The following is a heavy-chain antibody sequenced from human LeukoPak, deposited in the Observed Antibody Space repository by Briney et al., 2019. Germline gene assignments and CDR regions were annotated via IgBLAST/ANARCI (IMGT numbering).Heavy chain of an antibody. Sequence: PGGSLRLSCAASGFTFSSYAMHWVRQAPGKGLEWVAVISYDGSNKYYADSVKGRFTISRDNSKNTLYLQMNSLRAEDTAVYYCARDLANCDGDCSDWYFDLWGRGTLDTVSS. CDR2: ISYDGSNK. D-gene: IGHD2-21*02. V-gene: IGHV3-30-3*01. CDR1: GFTFSSYA. CDR3: ARDLANCDGDCSDWYFDL. J-gene: IGHJ2*01.